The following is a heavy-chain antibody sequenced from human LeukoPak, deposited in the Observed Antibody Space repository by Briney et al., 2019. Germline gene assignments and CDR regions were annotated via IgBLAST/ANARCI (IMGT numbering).Heavy chain of an antibody. CDR3: AKDGGRVVTARNFDY. D-gene: IGHD2-21*02. V-gene: IGHV3-23*01. Sequence: GGSLRLSCAASGFTFSSYAMSWVRQAPGKGLEWVSAISGSGGSTYYADSVKGRFTISRDNSKNTLYLQMSSLRAKDTAVYYCAKDGGRVVTARNFDYWGQGTLVTVSS. CDR2: ISGSGGST. CDR1: GFTFSSYA. J-gene: IGHJ4*02.